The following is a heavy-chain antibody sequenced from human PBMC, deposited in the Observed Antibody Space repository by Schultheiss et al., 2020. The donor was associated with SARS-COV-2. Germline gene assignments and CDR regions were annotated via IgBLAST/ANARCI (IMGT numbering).Heavy chain of an antibody. CDR3: ASTSVVPAPYYYYGMDV. CDR1: GYTFTGYY. J-gene: IGHJ6*02. D-gene: IGHD2-2*01. Sequence: ASVKVSCKASGYTFTGYYMHWVRQAPGQGLEWMGWINPNSGDTNYAQKFQGRVTMTRDTSISTAYMELSSLRSEDTAVYYCASTSVVPAPYYYYGMDVWGQGTTVTVSS. V-gene: IGHV1-2*02. CDR2: INPNSGDT.